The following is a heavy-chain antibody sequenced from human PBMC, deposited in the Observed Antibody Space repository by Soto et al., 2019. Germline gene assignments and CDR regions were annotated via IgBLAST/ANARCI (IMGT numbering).Heavy chain of an antibody. CDR3: ARTIIGHYYYGMDV. V-gene: IGHV3-23*01. CDR2: ISGSGGST. CDR1: GFTFSSYA. J-gene: IGHJ6*02. Sequence: GGSLRLSCAASGFTFSSYAMSWVRQAPGKGLEWVSAISGSGGSTYYADSVKGRFTISRDNSKNTLYLQMNSLRAEDTAVYYCARTIIGHYYYGMDVWGQGTTVTVSS.